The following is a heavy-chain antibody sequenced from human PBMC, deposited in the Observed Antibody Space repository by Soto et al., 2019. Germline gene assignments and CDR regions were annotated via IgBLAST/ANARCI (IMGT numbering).Heavy chain of an antibody. D-gene: IGHD3-10*01. CDR1: GFSLSTSGVG. CDR2: IYWDGDK. CDR3: AHRRGDVNKIGRVLDY. Sequence: QITLKESGPTLVKPTQTLTLTCTFSGFSLSTSGVGVGWIRQPPGKALEWLALIYWDGDKRYSPSLKSRLTITKDTSKNQVVLSMTNMDPVDTSTYYCAHRRGDVNKIGRVLDYWGQGTLVTVSS. V-gene: IGHV2-5*02. J-gene: IGHJ4*02.